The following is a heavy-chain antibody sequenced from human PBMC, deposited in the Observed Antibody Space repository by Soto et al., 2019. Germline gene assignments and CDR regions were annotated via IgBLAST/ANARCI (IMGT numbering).Heavy chain of an antibody. CDR2: ISNNGGST. V-gene: IGHV3-64*02. D-gene: IGHD3-10*01. J-gene: IGHJ4*02. CDR1: GFTFSTYS. Sequence: EVQLVESGENLVQPGGSLRLSCEASGFTFSTYSMHWVRQFPGKGLEYISSISNNGGSTYYVDSVKGRFTISRDNSKNILYLQMGSLTAEDTAVYYCARGRRGAFDYWGQAILVTVSS. CDR3: ARGRRGAFDY.